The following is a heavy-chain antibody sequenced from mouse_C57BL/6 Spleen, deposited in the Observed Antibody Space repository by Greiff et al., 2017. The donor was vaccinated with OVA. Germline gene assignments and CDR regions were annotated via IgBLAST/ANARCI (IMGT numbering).Heavy chain of an antibody. D-gene: IGHD2-4*01. CDR1: GYRFTSYY. J-gene: IGHJ2*01. V-gene: IGHV1-66*01. CDR2: IYPGSGNP. CDR3: ARSDYDGPDY. Sequence: QVQLQQSGPELVKPGASVKISCKASGYRFTSYYINWVTQRPGQGLEWIGWIYPGSGNPKYNEKFKGKATLTAATSSSTAYMQLSSLTSEDSAVYYCARSDYDGPDYWGQGTTLTVSS.